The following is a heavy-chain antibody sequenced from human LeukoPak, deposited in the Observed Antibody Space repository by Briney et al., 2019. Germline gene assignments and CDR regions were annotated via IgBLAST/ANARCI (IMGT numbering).Heavy chain of an antibody. CDR3: AREVYCSSTSCYTGYFQH. J-gene: IGHJ1*01. CDR1: GFTFSSYW. D-gene: IGHD2-2*02. CDR2: IKQDGSEK. V-gene: IGHV3-7*01. Sequence: GGSLRLSCAASGFTFSSYWMSWVRQAPGKGLEWVANIKQDGSEKYYVDSVKGRFTISRDNAKNSLYLQMNSLRGEDTAVYYCAREVYCSSTSCYTGYFQHWGQGTLVTVSS.